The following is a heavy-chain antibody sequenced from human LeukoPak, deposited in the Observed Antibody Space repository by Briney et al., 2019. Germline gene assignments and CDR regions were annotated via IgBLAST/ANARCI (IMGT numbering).Heavy chain of an antibody. D-gene: IGHD5-18*01. CDR2: ISGSGGTI. Sequence: GGSLRLSCVASGFSFSNDAINWVRQAPGKGLEWVSAISGSGGTIFYADSVKGRFAISRDNSKNTLYLQMTSLRAEDTAVYYCAKTYVDTTLFDSWGQGTRVTVSS. CDR3: AKTYVDTTLFDS. CDR1: GFSFSNDA. J-gene: IGHJ4*02. V-gene: IGHV3-23*01.